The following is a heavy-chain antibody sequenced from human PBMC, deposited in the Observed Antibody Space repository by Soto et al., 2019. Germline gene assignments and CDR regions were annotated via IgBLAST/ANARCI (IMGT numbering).Heavy chain of an antibody. CDR3: ARGDEAAAIDY. J-gene: IGHJ4*02. V-gene: IGHV4-34*01. CDR2: INHSGST. Sequence: QVQLQQWGAGLLKPSETLSLTCAVYGGSFSGYYWSWIRQPPGKGLEWIGEINHSGSTNYNPSLKSRVTISVDTSKNQFSLKLSSVTAADAAVYYWARGDEAAAIDYWGQGTLVTVSS. D-gene: IGHD6-13*01. CDR1: GGSFSGYY.